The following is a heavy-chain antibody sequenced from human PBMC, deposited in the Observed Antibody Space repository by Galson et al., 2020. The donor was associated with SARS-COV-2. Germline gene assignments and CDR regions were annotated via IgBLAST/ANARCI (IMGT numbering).Heavy chain of an antibody. CDR2: ISSSGDST. D-gene: IGHD5-18*01. J-gene: IGHJ5*02. V-gene: IGHV3-23*01. Sequence: GESLKISCAASGFTFRSYVMSWVRQAPGKGLEWVSSISSSGDSTYYADSVKGRFTISRDNSKNMLYLQMNSLRAEDTALYYCAKDPTRAGIQIWFDPWGRGTLVTVSS. CDR3: AKDPTRAGIQIWFDP. CDR1: GFTFRSYV.